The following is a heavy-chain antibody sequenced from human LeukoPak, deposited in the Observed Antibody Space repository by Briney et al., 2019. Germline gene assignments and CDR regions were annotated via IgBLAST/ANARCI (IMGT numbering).Heavy chain of an antibody. Sequence: GGSLRLSCAASGXTFSDYYMSWIRQAPGKGLEWISYISSSTGYTNYADSVKGRFTISRDNAKNSLYLQMNSLRAEDTAVYYCARWDDLDYWGQGTLVTVSS. J-gene: IGHJ4*02. CDR1: GXTFSDYY. CDR2: ISSSTGYT. V-gene: IGHV3-11*03. D-gene: IGHD1-1*01. CDR3: ARWDDLDY.